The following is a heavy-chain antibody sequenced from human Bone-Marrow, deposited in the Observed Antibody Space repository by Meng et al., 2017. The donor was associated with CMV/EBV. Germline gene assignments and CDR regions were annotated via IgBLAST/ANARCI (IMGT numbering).Heavy chain of an antibody. J-gene: IGHJ2*01. Sequence: SNSSSWYYCGCLRQPPGKGLEWIARIYYSGSTCYNPSLKSRVTISVDTSKNQFSLKLSSVTAADTAVYYCAREGVVTAARYDRYFDLWGRGTLVTVSS. CDR2: IYYSGST. D-gene: IGHD2-2*01. V-gene: IGHV4-39*07. CDR3: AREGVVTAARYDRYFDL. CDR1: SNSSSWYY.